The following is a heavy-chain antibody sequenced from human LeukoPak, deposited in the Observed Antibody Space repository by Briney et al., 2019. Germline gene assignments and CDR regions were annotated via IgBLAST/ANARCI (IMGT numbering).Heavy chain of an antibody. CDR3: ARDMVRYSSGWYLAY. V-gene: IGHV1-46*01. CDR2: INPSGGTT. Sequence: ASVKVSCKAFGYTFTSYYVHWVRQAPGQGLEWMGIINPSGGTTTYAQKSQGRVTMTRDTSTSTVYMELSSLRSEDTAVYYCARDMVRYSSGWYLAYWGQGTLVTVSS. D-gene: IGHD6-19*01. CDR1: GYTFTSYY. J-gene: IGHJ4*02.